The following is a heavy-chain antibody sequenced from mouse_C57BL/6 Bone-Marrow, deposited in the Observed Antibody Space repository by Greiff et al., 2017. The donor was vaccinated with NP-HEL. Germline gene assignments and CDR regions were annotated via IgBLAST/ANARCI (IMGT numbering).Heavy chain of an antibody. CDR2: INPNNGGT. V-gene: IGHV1-26*01. D-gene: IGHD2-3*01. CDR3: ARRPLYDGYPTDLWYFDV. J-gene: IGHJ1*03. Sequence: VQLKQSGPELVKPGASVKISCKASGYTFTDYYMNWVKQSHGKSLEWIGDINPNNGGTSYNQKFKGKATLTVDKSSSTAYMELRSLTSEDSAVYYWARRPLYDGYPTDLWYFDVWGTGTTVTVSS. CDR1: GYTFTDYY.